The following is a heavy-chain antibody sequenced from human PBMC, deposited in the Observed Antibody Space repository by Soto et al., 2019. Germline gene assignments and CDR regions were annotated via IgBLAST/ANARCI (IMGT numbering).Heavy chain of an antibody. V-gene: IGHV4-34*01. J-gene: IGHJ5*02. Sequence: QVQLQQWGAGLLKPSETLSLTCAVYGGSFSGYYWSWIRQPPGKGLEWIGEINHSGSTNYNPSLKSRVTISVDTSKNHFSLKLSSVTAADTAVYYCARLERLRRNWFDPWGQGTLVTVSS. CDR1: GGSFSGYY. CDR2: INHSGST. CDR3: ARLERLRRNWFDP. D-gene: IGHD4-17*01.